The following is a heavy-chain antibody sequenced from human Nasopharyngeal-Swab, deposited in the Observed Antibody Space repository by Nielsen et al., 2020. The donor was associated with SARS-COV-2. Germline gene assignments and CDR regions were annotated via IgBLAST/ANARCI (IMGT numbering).Heavy chain of an antibody. D-gene: IGHD6-19*01. V-gene: IGHV3-30-3*01. J-gene: IGHJ4*02. CDR3: AREVDSSGLVDY. Sequence: GESLKISCAASGFTFSSYAMHWVRQAPSKGLEWVAVISYDGSNKYYADSVKGRFTISRDNSKNTLYLQMNSLRAEDTAVYYCAREVDSSGLVDYWGQGTLVTVSS. CDR1: GFTFSSYA. CDR2: ISYDGSNK.